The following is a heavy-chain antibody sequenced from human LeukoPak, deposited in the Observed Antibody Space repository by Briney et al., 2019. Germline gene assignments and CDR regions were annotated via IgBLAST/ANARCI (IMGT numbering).Heavy chain of an antibody. J-gene: IGHJ5*02. CDR2: ITSNGGST. D-gene: IGHD1-26*01. CDR1: GFTFSTNS. V-gene: IGHV3-64D*08. CDR3: VTVGMTSIWSYLRFDP. Sequence: GGSLRLSCSASGFTFSTNSMHWVRQAPGKGLEFVSAITSNGGSTYYADSVKGRFTISRNNSKNTLYLQMSSLRAEDTAVYYCVTVGMTSIWSYLRFDPRGQGTLVSVSS.